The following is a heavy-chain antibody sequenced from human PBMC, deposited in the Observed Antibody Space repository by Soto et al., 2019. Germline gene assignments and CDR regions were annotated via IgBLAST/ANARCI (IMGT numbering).Heavy chain of an antibody. V-gene: IGHV1-3*01. D-gene: IGHD2-15*01. CDR2: INAGNGNT. J-gene: IGHJ4*02. CDR3: ARDRSIVVVVAATGFDY. CDR1: GYTFTSYA. Sequence: ASVKVSCKASGYTFTSYAMHWVRQAPGQRLEWMGWINAGNGNTKYSQKFQGRVTITRDTSASTAYMELSSLRSEDTAVYYCARDRSIVVVVAATGFDYWGQGTLVTVSS.